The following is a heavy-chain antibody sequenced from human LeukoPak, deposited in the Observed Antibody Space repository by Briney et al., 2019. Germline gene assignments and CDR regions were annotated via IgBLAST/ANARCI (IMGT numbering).Heavy chain of an antibody. CDR1: GFTFDDYA. CDR3: AKDIKSSTIFDY. CDR2: ISGDGGSS. Sequence: GGSLRLSCAASGFTFDDYAMHWIRQAPGKGLEWVSLISGDGGSSYYADSVKGRFTISRDNSKNSLYLQMNSLRTEDTALYYCAKDIKSSTIFDYWGQGTLVTVSS. J-gene: IGHJ4*02. V-gene: IGHV3-43*02. D-gene: IGHD5-24*01.